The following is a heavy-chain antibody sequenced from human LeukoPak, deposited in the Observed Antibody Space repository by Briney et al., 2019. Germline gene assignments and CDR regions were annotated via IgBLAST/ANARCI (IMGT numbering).Heavy chain of an antibody. D-gene: IGHD3-9*01. Sequence: SETLSLTCTVSGCSISSYYWSWIRQPPGKGLEWIGYIHYSWSTNYNPSLKSRVTISVDTSKNQFSLKLSSVTAADTAVYYCATHGPAYYDILTGYYSNWFDPWGQGTLVTVSS. CDR2: IHYSWST. V-gene: IGHV4-59*08. CDR1: GCSISSYY. CDR3: ATHGPAYYDILTGYYSNWFDP. J-gene: IGHJ5*02.